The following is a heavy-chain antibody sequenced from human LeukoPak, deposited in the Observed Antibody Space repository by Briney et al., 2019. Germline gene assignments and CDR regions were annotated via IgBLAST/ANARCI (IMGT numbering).Heavy chain of an antibody. Sequence: GGSLRLSRAVSGFTFSTYTMNWVRQAPGKGLEWVSSISSSSNYIYYADSVRGRFTISRDNAKNSLSLQMNSLRAEDTAVYYCARDRLLEDRDYNSYYYMDVWGIGTTVTVSS. J-gene: IGHJ6*03. CDR1: GFTFSTYT. CDR3: ARDRLLEDRDYNSYYYMDV. D-gene: IGHD1-1*01. CDR2: ISSSSNYI. V-gene: IGHV3-21*01.